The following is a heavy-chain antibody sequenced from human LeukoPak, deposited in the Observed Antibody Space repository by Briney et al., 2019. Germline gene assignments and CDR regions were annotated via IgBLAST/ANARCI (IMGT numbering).Heavy chain of an antibody. D-gene: IGHD3-22*01. J-gene: IGHJ4*02. V-gene: IGHV1-3*01. CDR3: ARKGYDSSGYYKSNYFDY. CDR2: INAGNGNT. Sequence: GASVKVSCKASGYTFTSYAMHWVRQAPGQRLEWMGWINAGNGNTKYSQKFQGRVTIARDTSASTAYMELSSLRSEDTAVYYCARKGYDSSGYYKSNYFDYRGQGTLVTVSS. CDR1: GYTFTSYA.